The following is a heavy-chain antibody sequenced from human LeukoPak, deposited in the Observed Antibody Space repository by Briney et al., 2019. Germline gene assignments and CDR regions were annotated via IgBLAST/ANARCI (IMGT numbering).Heavy chain of an antibody. V-gene: IGHV4-34*01. Sequence: SETLSLTXAVYGGSFSGYYWSWIRQPPGKGLEWIGEINHSGSTNYNPSLKSRVTISVDTSKNQFSLKLNSVTAADTAVYYCARVPSQLVRGFYYYYYMDVWGKGTTVTVSS. D-gene: IGHD6-13*01. CDR1: GGSFSGYY. J-gene: IGHJ6*03. CDR3: ARVPSQLVRGFYYYYYMDV. CDR2: INHSGST.